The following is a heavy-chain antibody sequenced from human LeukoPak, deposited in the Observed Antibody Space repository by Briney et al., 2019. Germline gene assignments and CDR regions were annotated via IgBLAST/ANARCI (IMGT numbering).Heavy chain of an antibody. CDR1: GFAVSSNY. CDR3: ARDSISSGSMDL. CDR2: IYSSGGT. J-gene: IGHJ4*02. D-gene: IGHD3-22*01. Sequence: SGGSLRLSCAASGFAVSSNYMSWVRQAPGKGLEWVSVIYSSGGTYYADSVRGRFTISRDNSKNTLYLQMNSLRVEDMALYYCARDSISSGSMDLWGQETLVTVS. V-gene: IGHV3-53*01.